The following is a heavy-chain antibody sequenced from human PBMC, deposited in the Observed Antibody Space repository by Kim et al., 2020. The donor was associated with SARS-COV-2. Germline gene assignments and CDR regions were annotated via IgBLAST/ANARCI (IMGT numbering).Heavy chain of an antibody. Sequence: SETLSLTCTVSGGSISSSSYYWGWIRQPPGKGLEWIGSIYYSGSTYYNPSLKSRVTISVDTSKNQFSLKLSSVTAADTAVYYCARREGSGFWSHFDYWGQGTLVTVSS. CDR1: GGSISSSSYY. V-gene: IGHV4-39*01. J-gene: IGHJ4*02. D-gene: IGHD3-3*01. CDR3: ARREGSGFWSHFDY. CDR2: IYYSGST.